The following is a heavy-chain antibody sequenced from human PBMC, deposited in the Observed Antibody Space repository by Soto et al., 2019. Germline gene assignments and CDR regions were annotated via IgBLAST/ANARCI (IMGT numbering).Heavy chain of an antibody. CDR3: AKEGGPQGYCSGGSCYRYYYYGMDV. J-gene: IGHJ6*02. CDR1: GFTFSSYA. CDR2: ISGSGGST. Sequence: GGSLRLSCAASGFTFSSYAMSWVRQAPGKGLEWVSAISGSGGSTYYADSVKGRFTISRDNSKNTLYLQMNSLRAEDTAVYYCAKEGGPQGYCSGGSCYRYYYYGMDVWGQGTTVTVS. V-gene: IGHV3-23*01. D-gene: IGHD2-15*01.